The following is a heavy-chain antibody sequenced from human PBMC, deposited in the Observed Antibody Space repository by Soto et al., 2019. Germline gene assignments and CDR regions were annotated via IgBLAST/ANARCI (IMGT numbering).Heavy chain of an antibody. CDR2: ISYDGSNK. J-gene: IGHJ4*02. V-gene: IGHV3-30*18. CDR3: AKDRARYCGGGSCYSIFDY. CDR1: GFTFSSYG. Sequence: QVQLVESGGGVVQPGRSLRLSCAASGFTFSSYGMHWVRQAPGKGLEWVAVISYDGSNKYYADSVKGRFTISRDNSKNTLYRQMNSLRAEDTAVYYCAKDRARYCGGGSCYSIFDYWGQGTLVTVAS. D-gene: IGHD2-15*01.